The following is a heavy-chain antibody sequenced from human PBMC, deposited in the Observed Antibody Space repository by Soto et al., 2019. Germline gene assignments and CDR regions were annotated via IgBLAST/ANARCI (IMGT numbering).Heavy chain of an antibody. J-gene: IGHJ5*02. CDR1: GYTFTSYA. CDR3: ARDQWELSNWFDP. D-gene: IGHD1-26*01. V-gene: IGHV1-3*01. Sequence: ASVKVSCKASGYTFTSYAMHWARPAPGQRLEWMGWINAGNGNTKYSQKFQGRVTITRDTSASTAYMELSSLRSEDTAVYYCARDQWELSNWFDPWGQGTLVTVSS. CDR2: INAGNGNT.